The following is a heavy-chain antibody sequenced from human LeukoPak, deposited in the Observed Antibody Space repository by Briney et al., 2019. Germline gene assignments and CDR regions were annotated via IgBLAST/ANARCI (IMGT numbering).Heavy chain of an antibody. CDR1: RGTFISYA. Sequence: GASAKVSCEASRGTFISYALCWVPQDPRQGLACMGRLIPIFGTANYAQKFQGTVTITTDESTSTVYVELSSLRSEDTAVYYCARARPAGAFDIWGQGTMVTVSS. V-gene: IGHV1-69*05. J-gene: IGHJ3*02. CDR2: LIPIFGTA. CDR3: ARARPAGAFDI.